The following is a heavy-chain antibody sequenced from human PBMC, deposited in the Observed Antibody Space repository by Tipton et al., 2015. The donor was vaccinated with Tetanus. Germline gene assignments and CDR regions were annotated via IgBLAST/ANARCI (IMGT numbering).Heavy chain of an antibody. V-gene: IGHV4-39*07. CDR1: GDAMTRGTYY. Sequence: GLVKPSETLSLICGVSGDAMTRGTYYWGWIRQPPGRGLEWIGNIYYSGTTYYNESLKSRVTISMDRSNTQFSLRLDSLTAADTAVYYCARAAGFLGLTHDFWGRGTLVSVSS. CDR2: IYYSGTT. D-gene: IGHD2/OR15-2a*01. CDR3: ARAAGFLGLTHDF. J-gene: IGHJ4*02.